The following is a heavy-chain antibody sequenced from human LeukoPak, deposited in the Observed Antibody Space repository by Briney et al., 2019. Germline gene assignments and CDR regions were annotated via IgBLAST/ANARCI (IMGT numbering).Heavy chain of an antibody. J-gene: IGHJ4*01. CDR2: ISGLRGRT. CDR1: GFSFSSYG. Sequence: GGTLRLSCATSGFSFSSYGMSWVRQAPGKGLEWGSSISGLRGRTYYADSVKGRVTISRDNSKNALSLQMNSLRAEDTAVYYCAKDFGAFFPPLFDSWGHGTLVTVSS. D-gene: IGHD3-10*01. V-gene: IGHV3-23*01. CDR3: AKDFGAFFPPLFDS.